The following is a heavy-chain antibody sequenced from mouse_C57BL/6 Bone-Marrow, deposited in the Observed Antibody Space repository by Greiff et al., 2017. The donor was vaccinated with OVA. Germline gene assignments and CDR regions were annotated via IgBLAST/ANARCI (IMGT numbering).Heavy chain of an antibody. CDR2: INPSNGGT. CDR3: ARGGTTVVLDYFDY. Sequence: QVQLQQPGTELVKPGASVKLSCKASGYTFTSYWMHWVKQRPGQGLEWIGNINPSNGGTNYNEKFKSKATLTVDKSYSPAYMQLRSLSADDSAVYYCARGGTTVVLDYFDYWGQGTTLTVSS. D-gene: IGHD1-1*01. CDR1: GYTFTSYW. J-gene: IGHJ2*01. V-gene: IGHV1-53*01.